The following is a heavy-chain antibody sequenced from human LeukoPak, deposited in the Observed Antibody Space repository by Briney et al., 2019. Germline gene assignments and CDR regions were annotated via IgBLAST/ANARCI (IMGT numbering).Heavy chain of an antibody. CDR3: ARESWELKY. J-gene: IGHJ4*02. D-gene: IGHD1-26*01. CDR1: GFTFSGYW. V-gene: IGHV3-7*01. CDR2: IKQDGSEK. Sequence: GGSLRLSCPASGFTFSGYWMNWVRQAPGKGLEWVANIKQDGSEKYYVDSVKGRFTISRDNAKNSLYLQMNSLRAEDTAVYYCARESWELKYWGQGTLVTVSS.